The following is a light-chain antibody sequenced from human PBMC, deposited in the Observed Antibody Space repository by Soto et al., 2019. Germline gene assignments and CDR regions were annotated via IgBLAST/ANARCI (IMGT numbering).Light chain of an antibody. Sequence: EIVMTQSPATLSVSPGERATLSCGAIQSVSTTYLAWYQQKPGLAPRLLIYDASSRATGIPDRFSGSGSGTAVPLVISRLEPVDFAVYCCQQYGSSSFTFGERTKLELK. CDR2: DAS. CDR1: QSVSTTY. CDR3: QQYGSSSFT. V-gene: IGKV3D-20*01. J-gene: IGKJ2*01.